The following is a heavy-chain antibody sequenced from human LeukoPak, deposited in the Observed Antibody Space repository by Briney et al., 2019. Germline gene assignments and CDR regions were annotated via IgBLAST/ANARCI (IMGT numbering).Heavy chain of an antibody. Sequence: ASVKVSCKASGYTFTSYGVSWVRQAPGQGLEWMGWITTYNGNTNYAQKFQGRVTMTTDTSTSTAYMDLRSLRSDDTATYYCTRAGAREELWEYWGQGTLVAVYS. V-gene: IGHV1-18*01. CDR2: ITTYNGNT. J-gene: IGHJ4*02. CDR1: GYTFTSYG. D-gene: IGHD5-18*01. CDR3: TRAGAREELWEY.